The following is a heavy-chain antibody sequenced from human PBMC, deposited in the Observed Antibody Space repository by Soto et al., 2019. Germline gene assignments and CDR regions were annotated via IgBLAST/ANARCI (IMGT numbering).Heavy chain of an antibody. D-gene: IGHD6-13*01. J-gene: IGHJ4*02. CDR2: IYYSGST. CDR3: ARGGIAAAAT. V-gene: IGHV4-61*01. Sequence: SETLSLTCTVSGGSVSSGTYYWSLIRQPPGKGLEWIGYIYYSGSTNYNPSLKSRVTISVETSKNKFSLKVSSVTAADTAVYYCARGGIAAAATWGQGILVTVYS. CDR1: GGSVSSGTYY.